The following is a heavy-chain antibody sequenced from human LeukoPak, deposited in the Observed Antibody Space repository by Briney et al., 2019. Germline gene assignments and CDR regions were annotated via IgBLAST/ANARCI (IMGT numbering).Heavy chain of an antibody. CDR1: GFTISSNY. V-gene: IGHV3-66*01. Sequence: GGSLRLSCAASGFTISSNYMSWVRRAPGKGLEWVSVIYSGGSTYYANSVKGRFTISRDNSKDTLYLQMNSLRAEDTAVYYCAKDQSPKLSGYSSGCRPLDYWGQGTLVTVSS. D-gene: IGHD6-19*01. J-gene: IGHJ4*02. CDR2: IYSGGST. CDR3: AKDQSPKLSGYSSGCRPLDY.